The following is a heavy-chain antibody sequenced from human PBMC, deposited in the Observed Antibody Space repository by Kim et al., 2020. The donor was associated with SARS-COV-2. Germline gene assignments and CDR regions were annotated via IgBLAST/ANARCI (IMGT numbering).Heavy chain of an antibody. CDR3: TTDQSGSYYYYYGMDV. V-gene: IGHV3-15*01. J-gene: IGHJ6*02. D-gene: IGHD1-26*01. Sequence: APAEERFTISRDDTKNTLYRQMNSLKTEDTAVYYCTTDQSGSYYYYYGMDVWGQGTTVTVSS.